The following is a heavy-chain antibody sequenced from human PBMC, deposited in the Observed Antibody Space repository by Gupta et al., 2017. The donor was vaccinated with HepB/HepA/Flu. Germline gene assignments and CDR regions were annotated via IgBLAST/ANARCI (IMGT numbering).Heavy chain of an antibody. J-gene: IGHJ4*02. Sequence: QLQLQESGSGLVKPSETLSLICSVSGGSIDGSDYYWGWIRQPPGRGLERIVSSYYGREAFYNPSLRNRVTISIDTSKNQFSLKMTSVTATDTATYYCGRHGHYSNFDFWGQGTLVTVSS. D-gene: IGHD4-11*01. CDR1: GGSIDGSDYY. CDR2: SYYGREA. V-gene: IGHV4-39*01. CDR3: GRHGHYSNFDF.